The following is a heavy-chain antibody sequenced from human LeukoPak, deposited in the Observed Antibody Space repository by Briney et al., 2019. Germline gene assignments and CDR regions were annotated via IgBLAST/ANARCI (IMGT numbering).Heavy chain of an antibody. CDR1: GYTFTCYD. CDR2: MNPNSGNT. V-gene: IGHV1-8*01. Sequence: ASVKVSCKASGYTFTCYDINWVRQATGQGLEWMGWMNPNSGNTGYAQKFQGRVTMTRNTSISTAYMELSSLRSEDTAVYYCARGVKDHYDFWSGYLYYYYYGMDVWGQGTTVTVSS. J-gene: IGHJ6*02. D-gene: IGHD3-3*01. CDR3: ARGVKDHYDFWSGYLYYYYYGMDV.